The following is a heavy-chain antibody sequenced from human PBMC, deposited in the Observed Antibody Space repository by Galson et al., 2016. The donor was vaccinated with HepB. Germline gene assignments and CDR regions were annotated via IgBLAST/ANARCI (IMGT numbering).Heavy chain of an antibody. CDR1: GFTFSDYA. CDR2: ISATGGDQ. V-gene: IGHV3-23*01. J-gene: IGHJ6*02. D-gene: IGHD3-10*01. CDR3: SNNRVDPGVIIPFGMDV. Sequence: SLRLSCAASGFTFSDYAMSWVRQAPGKGLEWVSVISATGGDQYYADSVKGRFTTSRDNSKNTLYLQMNSLRTEDTAVYYCSNNRVDPGVIIPFGMDVWGQGTTVTVSS.